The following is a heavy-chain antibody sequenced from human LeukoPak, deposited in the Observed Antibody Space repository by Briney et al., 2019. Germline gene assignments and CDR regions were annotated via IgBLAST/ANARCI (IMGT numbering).Heavy chain of an antibody. CDR3: ARVPGYGGNYANFDY. Sequence: GASVKVSCKASGYTFTGYYMHWVRQAPGRGLEWMGWINPNSGGTNYAQKFQGRVTMTRDTSISTAYMELSRLRSDDTAVYYCARVPGYGGNYANFDYWGQGTLVTVSS. D-gene: IGHD4-17*01. CDR2: INPNSGGT. CDR1: GYTFTGYY. V-gene: IGHV1-2*02. J-gene: IGHJ4*02.